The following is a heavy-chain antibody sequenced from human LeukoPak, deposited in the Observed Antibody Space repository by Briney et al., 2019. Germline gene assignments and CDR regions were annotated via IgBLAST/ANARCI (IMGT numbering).Heavy chain of an antibody. CDR3: ARVLYQPLVVFDY. V-gene: IGHV3-48*03. Sequence: GGSLRLSCAASGFTFSSYEMNWVRQAPGKGLEWVSYISSSGSTIYYADSVKGRFTISRDNAKNSLYLQMNSLRAEDTAVYYCARVLYQPLVVFDYWGQGTLVTVSS. J-gene: IGHJ4*02. CDR2: ISSSGSTI. CDR1: GFTFSSYE. D-gene: IGHD2-2*01.